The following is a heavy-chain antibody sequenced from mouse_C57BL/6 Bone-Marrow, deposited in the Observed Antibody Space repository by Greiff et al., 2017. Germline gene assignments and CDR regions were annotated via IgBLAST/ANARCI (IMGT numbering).Heavy chain of an antibody. V-gene: IGHV1-50*01. J-gene: IGHJ3*01. Sequence: QVQLKQPGAELVKPGASVKLSCKASGYTFTSYWMQWVKQRPGQGLEWIGEIDPSDSYTNYNQTFKGKATLTVDTSSSTASMPLSRLTSYDSAVCYCARGGFAYWGQGTLVTVSA. CDR1: GYTFTSYW. CDR3: ARGGFAY. CDR2: IDPSDSYT.